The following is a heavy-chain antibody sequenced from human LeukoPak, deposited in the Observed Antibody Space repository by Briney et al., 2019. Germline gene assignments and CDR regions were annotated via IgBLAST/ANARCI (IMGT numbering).Heavy chain of an antibody. J-gene: IGHJ4*02. CDR1: GGSISSYY. CDR2: IYYSGST. CDR3: ARVGVGYDSSGYYPFDY. D-gene: IGHD3-22*01. Sequence: SETLSLTCTVSGGSISSYYWSWIRQPPGKGPEWIGYIYYSGSTNYNPSLKSRVAISVDTSKNQFSLKLSSVTAADTAVYYCARVGVGYDSSGYYPFDYWGQGTLVTVSS. V-gene: IGHV4-59*01.